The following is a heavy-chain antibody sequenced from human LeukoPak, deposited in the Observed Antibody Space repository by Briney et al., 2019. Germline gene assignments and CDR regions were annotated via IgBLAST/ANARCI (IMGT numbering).Heavy chain of an antibody. J-gene: IGHJ6*02. V-gene: IGHV4-39*01. CDR1: GGSISSSSYY. D-gene: IGHD3-10*01. Sequence: SETLSLTCTVSGGSISSSSYYWGWIRQPPGKGLGWIGSIYYSGSTYYNPSLKSRVTISVDTSKNQFSLKLSSVTAADTAVYYSARPSAATYPSGEKQNYYGMDVWGQGTTVTVSS. CDR3: ARPSAATYPSGEKQNYYGMDV. CDR2: IYYSGST.